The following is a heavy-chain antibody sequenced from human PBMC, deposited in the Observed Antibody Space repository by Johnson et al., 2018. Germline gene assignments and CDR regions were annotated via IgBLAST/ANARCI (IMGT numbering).Heavy chain of an antibody. CDR3: AGRRGGWYDRMDV. CDR2: IYPGDSDT. J-gene: IGHJ6*04. Sequence: VQLVESGAEVKKPGESLRISCKGSGYSFTSYWIGWVRQMPGKGLEWMGIIYPGDSDTRYSPSFQGQVTISADKSISTAYLPWSSLKASDTAMYYRAGRRGGWYDRMDVWGKGTTVTVSS. V-gene: IGHV5-51*03. CDR1: GYSFTSYW. D-gene: IGHD6-19*01.